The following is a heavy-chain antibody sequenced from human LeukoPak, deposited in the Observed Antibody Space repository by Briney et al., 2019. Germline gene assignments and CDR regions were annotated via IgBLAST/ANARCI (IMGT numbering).Heavy chain of an antibody. CDR2: ISYDGSNK. D-gene: IGHD1-26*01. V-gene: IGHV3-30*03. Sequence: GRSLRLSCAASGITFSSYGMHWVRQAPGKGLEWVAVISYDGSNKYYADSVKGRFTISRDNSKNTLYLQMNSLRAEDTAVYYCATDVGAEQPLDYWGQGTLVTVSS. CDR3: ATDVGAEQPLDY. CDR1: GITFSSYG. J-gene: IGHJ4*02.